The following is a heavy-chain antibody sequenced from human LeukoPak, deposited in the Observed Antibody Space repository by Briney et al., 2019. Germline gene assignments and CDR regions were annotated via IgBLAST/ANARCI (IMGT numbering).Heavy chain of an antibody. CDR2: IYPGDSDT. D-gene: IGHD3-3*01. J-gene: IGHJ4*02. Sequence: PGGSLRLSCKGSGYSFTSYWIGWVRQMPGKGLEWMGIIYPGDSDTRYSPSFQGPVTISADKSISTAYLQWSSLKASDTAMYYCARLITIFGAGTGYFDYWGRGTLVTVSS. V-gene: IGHV5-51*01. CDR1: GYSFTSYW. CDR3: ARLITIFGAGTGYFDY.